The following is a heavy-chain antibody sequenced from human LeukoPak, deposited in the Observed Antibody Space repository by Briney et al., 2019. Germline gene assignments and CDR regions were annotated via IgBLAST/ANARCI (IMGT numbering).Heavy chain of an antibody. CDR1: GFTFGTYT. D-gene: IGHD5-18*01. J-gene: IGHJ4*02. CDR3: ARDQPDTAFDY. Sequence: GGSLRLSCAASGFTFGTYTMNWVRQAPGKGLEWVSSISISSTYRYYADSVKGRFTMSRDNAKNSLFLQMNSLRAEDTAVYYCARDQPDTAFDYWGQGTLFTVSS. V-gene: IGHV3-21*01. CDR2: ISISSTYR.